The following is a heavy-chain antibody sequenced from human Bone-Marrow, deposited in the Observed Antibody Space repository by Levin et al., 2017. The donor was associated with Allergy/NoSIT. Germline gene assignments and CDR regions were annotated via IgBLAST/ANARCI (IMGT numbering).Heavy chain of an antibody. CDR1: GFPFSSYG. J-gene: IGHJ4*02. Sequence: LSLTCAASGFPFSSYGMHWVRQAPGKGLEWVAVIWYDGSNKYYADSVKGRFTISRDNSKNTLYLQMNSLRAEDTAVYYCARDSSNYYGSGSYRNWGQGTLVTVSS. CDR3: ARDSSNYYGSGSYRN. D-gene: IGHD3-10*01. V-gene: IGHV3-33*01. CDR2: IWYDGSNK.